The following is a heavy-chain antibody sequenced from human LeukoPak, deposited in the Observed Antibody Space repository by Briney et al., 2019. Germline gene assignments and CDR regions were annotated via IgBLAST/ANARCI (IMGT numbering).Heavy chain of an antibody. D-gene: IGHD3-10*01. CDR1: GGSISSYY. V-gene: IGHV4-59*01. Sequence: PSETLSLTCTVSGGSISSYYWSWIRQPPGKGLEWIGYIYYSGSTNYNPSLKSRVTISVDTSKNQFSLKLSSVTAADTAVYYCARGPGYYGSGSYYSRKFDYWGQGTLVTVS. CDR2: IYYSGST. J-gene: IGHJ4*02. CDR3: ARGPGYYGSGSYYSRKFDY.